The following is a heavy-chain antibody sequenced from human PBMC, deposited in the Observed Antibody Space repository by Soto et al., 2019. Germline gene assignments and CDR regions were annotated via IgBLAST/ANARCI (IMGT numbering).Heavy chain of an antibody. V-gene: IGHV3-15*01. Sequence: EVQLVESGGGLVKPGGSLRLSCAASGFTFSTAWMNWVRQAPGKGLEWVGRIISKIDGGTTNYAGPVKGRFTISRDDSKNTLYLQMNSLKVEDTAVYYCVCPVDMARTAPGCWGQGTRVTVSS. CDR2: IISKIDGGTT. J-gene: IGHJ4*02. D-gene: IGHD2-2*01. CDR3: VCPVDMARTAPGC. CDR1: GFTFSTAW.